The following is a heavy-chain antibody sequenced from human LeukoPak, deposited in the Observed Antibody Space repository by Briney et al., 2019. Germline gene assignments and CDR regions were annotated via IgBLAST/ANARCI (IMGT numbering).Heavy chain of an antibody. V-gene: IGHV3-48*03. Sequence: GGSLRLSCAASGFSFSSYEMNWVRQAPGKGLEWVSHISSGGNTEYYVDSVRGRFTMSRDNAKNLLFLQRNSLRAEDTAVYYCARDTLNGPFVTSLDYWGQGALVTVSS. CDR3: ARDTLNGPFVTSLDY. CDR2: ISSGGNTE. D-gene: IGHD3-9*01. J-gene: IGHJ4*02. CDR1: GFSFSSYE.